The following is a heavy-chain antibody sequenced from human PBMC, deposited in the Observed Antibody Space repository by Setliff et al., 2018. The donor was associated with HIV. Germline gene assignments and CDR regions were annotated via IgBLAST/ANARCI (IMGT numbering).Heavy chain of an antibody. D-gene: IGHD3-3*01. Sequence: NPSETLSLTCTVSGGSISSHYWSWIRQPPGKGLEWIGSIYYSGSTNYNPSLKSRVTISVDTSKNKFSLKLSSVTAADTAVYYCARGLGGYYNFWSGYYTADYWGQGTLVSVSS. J-gene: IGHJ4*02. CDR1: GGSISSHY. CDR2: IYYSGST. V-gene: IGHV4-59*11. CDR3: ARGLGGYYNFWSGYYTADY.